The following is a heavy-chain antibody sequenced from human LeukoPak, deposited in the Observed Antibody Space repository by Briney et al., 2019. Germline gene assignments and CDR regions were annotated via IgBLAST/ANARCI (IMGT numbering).Heavy chain of an antibody. CDR3: ARDGGGYGTFDY. CDR1: GGSISSSTFY. V-gene: IGHV4-39*02. Sequence: SETLSLTCTVSGGSISSSTFYWGWIRQPPGKGLEWIGIISYSGSTYYNPSLKSRVTISVDTSKNQFSLKLSSVTAADTALYYCARDGGGYGTFDYWGQGTLVTVSS. CDR2: ISYSGST. D-gene: IGHD3-16*01. J-gene: IGHJ4*02.